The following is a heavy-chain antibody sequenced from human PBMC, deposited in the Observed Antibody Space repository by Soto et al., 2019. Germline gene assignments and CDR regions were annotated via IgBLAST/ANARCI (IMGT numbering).Heavy chain of an antibody. V-gene: IGHV4-39*01. Sequence: QLQLQESGPGLVKPSETLSLTCNVSGVSISDTSYYWGWIRQPPGKGLEWIGTIYFNGNTFYNPSLKSRLTISVATSKNQFSLRLTSVTAADTAVYYCARQGSYWGQGTLVAVSS. CDR3: ARQGSY. CDR1: GVSISDTSYY. J-gene: IGHJ4*02. CDR2: IYFNGNT.